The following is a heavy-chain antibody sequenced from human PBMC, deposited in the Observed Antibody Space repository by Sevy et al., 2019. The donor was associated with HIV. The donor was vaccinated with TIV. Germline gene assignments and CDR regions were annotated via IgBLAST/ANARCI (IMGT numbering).Heavy chain of an antibody. J-gene: IGHJ4*02. CDR3: ARSTYYDFSSGYYYFDY. D-gene: IGHD3-3*01. CDR2: IYYSGST. Sequence: SETLSLTCTVSGGSISSSSYYWGWIRQPPGKGLEWIGSIYYSGSTYYNPSLKSRVTISVDTSKNQYSLKLSSVTAADTAVYYCARSTYYDFSSGYYYFDYWGQGTLVTVSS. CDR1: GGSISSSSYY. V-gene: IGHV4-39*01.